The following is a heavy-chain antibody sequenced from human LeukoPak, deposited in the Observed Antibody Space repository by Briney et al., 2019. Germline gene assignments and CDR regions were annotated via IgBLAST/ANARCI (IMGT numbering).Heavy chain of an antibody. J-gene: IGHJ4*02. CDR2: IGGGRDST. V-gene: IGHV3-23*01. Sequence: GGSLRLSCAASGFTFSSYAMSWVRQAPGKGLEWVSAIGGGRDSTYYADSVKGRLTISRDISKNTLYLQMNSLMAEDTAVYYCAMGAADGGFDSWGQGTLVTVSS. D-gene: IGHD3-16*01. CDR3: AMGAADGGFDS. CDR1: GFTFSSYA.